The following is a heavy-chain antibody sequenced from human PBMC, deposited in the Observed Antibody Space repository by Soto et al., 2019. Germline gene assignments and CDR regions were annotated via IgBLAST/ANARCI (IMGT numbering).Heavy chain of an antibody. J-gene: IGHJ4*02. Sequence: GESLKISCKCSGYSFTNYWIGWVRQMPGKGLEWMGIINPADSDTRYSPSFQGQVTVSVDKSISTAYLQRGSLKASDTAMYYCVRPDSTGYYSHWGQGTPVTVPQ. CDR1: GYSFTNYW. D-gene: IGHD3-9*01. V-gene: IGHV5-51*01. CDR3: VRPDSTGYYSH. CDR2: INPADSDT.